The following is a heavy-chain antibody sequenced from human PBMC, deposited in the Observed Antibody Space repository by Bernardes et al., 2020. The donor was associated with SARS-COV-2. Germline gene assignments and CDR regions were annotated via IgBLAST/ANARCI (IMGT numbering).Heavy chain of an antibody. CDR3: ARTPTVVAPGGYFYGLDV. Sequence: GPTLVKPTQTLTLTCTFSGFSLSTTGMCVNWIRQPPGKALEWLARIDWDDDKYYSTSLKPRLTISKDSSKNRVVLTMANMDPTDTATYYCARTPTVVAPGGYFYGLDVWGQGTTVTVSS. J-gene: IGHJ6*02. CDR2: IDWDDDK. V-gene: IGHV2-70*11. D-gene: IGHD4-17*01. CDR1: GFSLSTTGMC.